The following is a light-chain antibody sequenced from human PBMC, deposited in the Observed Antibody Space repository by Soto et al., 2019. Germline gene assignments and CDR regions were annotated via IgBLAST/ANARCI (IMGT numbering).Light chain of an antibody. CDR1: QSISSY. V-gene: IGKV3-11*01. J-gene: IGKJ4*01. CDR2: DAS. Sequence: EIVLTQSPATLSLSPGERATLSCRASQSISSYLAWYQQKPGQAPRLLIYDASNRATGIPARLSGGGTGTNSTLTVRSLEPEDFAVYYCQQRGNWPPSFGGGTKVEIK. CDR3: QQRGNWPPS.